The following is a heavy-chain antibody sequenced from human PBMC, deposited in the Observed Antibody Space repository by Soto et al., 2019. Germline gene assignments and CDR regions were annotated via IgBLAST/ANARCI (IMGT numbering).Heavy chain of an antibody. J-gene: IGHJ5*02. CDR2: IYHSGST. Sequence: QVQLQESGPGLVKPSGTLSLTCAVSSGSISSSNWWSWVRQSPGKGLEWIGGIYHSGSTNYKPSLKSRVTISVDKSKNQFSLKLSSVTAADTAIYYCARADCSAGSCYSSANWFDPWGQGTLVTVSS. CDR1: SGSISSSNW. D-gene: IGHD2-15*01. CDR3: ARADCSAGSCYSSANWFDP. V-gene: IGHV4-4*02.